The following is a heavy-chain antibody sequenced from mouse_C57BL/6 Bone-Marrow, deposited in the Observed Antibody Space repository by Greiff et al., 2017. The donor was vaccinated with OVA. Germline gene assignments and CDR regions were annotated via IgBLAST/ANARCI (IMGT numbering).Heavy chain of an antibody. J-gene: IGHJ1*03. CDR2: IYPGSGNT. CDR1: GYTFTSYG. D-gene: IGHD2-3*01. V-gene: IGHV1-81*01. Sequence: QVQLQQSGAELVRPGASVKLSCKASGYTFTSYGISWVKQRTGQGLEWIGEIYPGSGNTYSNEKFKGKATLTADKSSSTAYMELRSLTSEDSAVYFCARSYDGYHPHWYFDVWGTGTTVTVSS. CDR3: ARSYDGYHPHWYFDV.